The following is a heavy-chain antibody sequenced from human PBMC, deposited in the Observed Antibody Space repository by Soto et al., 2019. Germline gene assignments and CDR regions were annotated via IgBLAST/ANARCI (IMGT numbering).Heavy chain of an antibody. CDR3: AREQWDYGSIDV. D-gene: IGHD4-17*01. CDR1: GFTFGSYW. CDR2: IKQDGSEK. V-gene: IGHV3-7*01. J-gene: IGHJ6*04. Sequence: EVQLVESGGGLVQPGGSLRLSCAASGFTFGSYWMSWVRQAPGKGLEWVANIKQDGSEKYYVDSVKGRFTISRDNAKNSLYLQMNSLRAEDTAVYYCAREQWDYGSIDVWGKGTTVTVSS.